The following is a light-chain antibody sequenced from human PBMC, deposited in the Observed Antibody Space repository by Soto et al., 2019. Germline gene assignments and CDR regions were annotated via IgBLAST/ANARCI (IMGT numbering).Light chain of an antibody. CDR2: RNN. J-gene: IGLJ2*01. CDR3: AAWDDSLSVVV. CDR1: SSNIGSNY. V-gene: IGLV1-47*01. Sequence: QLVLTQPPSASGTPGHRVTISCSGSSSNIGSNYLYWYQQLPGTAPKLLIYRNNQRPSGVPDRFSGSKSGTSASLAISGLRSEDEADYYCAAWDDSLSVVVFGGGTKLTVL.